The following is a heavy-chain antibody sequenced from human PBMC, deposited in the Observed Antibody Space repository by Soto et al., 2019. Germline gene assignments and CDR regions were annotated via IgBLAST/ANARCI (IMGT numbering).Heavy chain of an antibody. J-gene: IGHJ6*02. Sequence: PGESLKISCEGSGYTFTSYYITWARQLPGKGLEWMGRIDPSDSYTTYNPSFRGHVTISADKSIRTAYLQWSSLGASDSGMYYCARRDTDVVHKGVDVWGQGTPVTVSS. V-gene: IGHV5-10-1*01. D-gene: IGHD5-18*01. CDR2: IDPSDSYT. CDR1: GYTFTSYY. CDR3: ARRDTDVVHKGVDV.